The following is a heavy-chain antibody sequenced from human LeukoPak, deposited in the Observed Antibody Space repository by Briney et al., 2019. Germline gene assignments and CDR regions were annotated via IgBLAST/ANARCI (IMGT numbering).Heavy chain of an antibody. V-gene: IGHV3-30*04. D-gene: IGHD6-13*01. Sequence: GGSLRLSCAASGFTFSSYAMHWVRQAPGKGLEWVTVISYDGSNKYYADSVKGRFTISRDNSKNTLYLQMNSPRAEDTAVYYCARDSPYSQQQLAYYFDYWGQGTLVTVSS. J-gene: IGHJ4*02. CDR3: ARDSPYSQQQLAYYFDY. CDR1: GFTFSSYA. CDR2: ISYDGSNK.